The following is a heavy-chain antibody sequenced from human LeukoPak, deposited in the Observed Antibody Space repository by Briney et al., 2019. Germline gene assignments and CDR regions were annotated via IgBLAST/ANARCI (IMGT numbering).Heavy chain of an antibody. V-gene: IGHV3-21*01. CDR3: ARTILMDIVVVVAATRGNWFDP. D-gene: IGHD2-15*01. Sequence: GGSLRLSCAASGFTFSSYSMNWVRQAPGKGLEWVSSISSSSSYIYYADSVKGRFTISRDNAKNSLYLQMNSLRAEDTAVYYCARTILMDIVVVVAATRGNWFDPWGQGTLVTVSS. CDR2: ISSSSSYI. J-gene: IGHJ5*02. CDR1: GFTFSSYS.